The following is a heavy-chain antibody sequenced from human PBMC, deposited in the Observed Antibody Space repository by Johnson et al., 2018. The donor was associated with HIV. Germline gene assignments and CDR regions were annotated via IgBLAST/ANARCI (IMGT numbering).Heavy chain of an antibody. D-gene: IGHD4-23*01. CDR1: GFTFSNYG. V-gene: IGHV3-33*06. CDR2: IWYDGTNK. J-gene: IGHJ3*02. CDR3: AKDQGGTVAGAYAFDI. Sequence: QEQLVESGGGVVQPGRSLRLSCAASGFTFSNYGMHWVRQAPGKGLEWVAVIWYDGTNKYYADSVKGRFTISRDNSKNTLYLQMNSLRAEDTAVYYCAKDQGGTVAGAYAFDIWGQGTMVTVSS.